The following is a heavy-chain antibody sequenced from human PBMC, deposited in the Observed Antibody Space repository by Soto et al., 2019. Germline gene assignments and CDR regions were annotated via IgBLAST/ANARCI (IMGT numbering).Heavy chain of an antibody. CDR2: TYYRSKWYN. V-gene: IGHV6-1*01. Sequence: PSQTRSLTCAISGDSVSSNSAAWNWIRQSPSRGLEWLGRTYYRSKWYNDYAVSVKSRITINPDTSKNQFSLQLNSVTPEDTAVYYCARDRIEAAGKANWFDPWGQGTLVTVSS. J-gene: IGHJ5*02. CDR3: ARDRIEAAGKANWFDP. CDR1: GDSVSSNSAA. D-gene: IGHD6-13*01.